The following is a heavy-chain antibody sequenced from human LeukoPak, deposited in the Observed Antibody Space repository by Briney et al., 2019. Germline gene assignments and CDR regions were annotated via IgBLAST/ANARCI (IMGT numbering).Heavy chain of an antibody. D-gene: IGHD3-22*01. V-gene: IGHV4-39*07. J-gene: IGHJ3*02. Sequence: SETLSLTCTVSGGSISSSNYYWGWIRQPPGKGLEWIGSIYYSGNTYYNPSLKSRVTISVDTSKNQFSLKPSSVTAADTAVYYCARESYYDSSGYSHDAFDIWGQGTMATVSS. CDR1: GGSISSSNYY. CDR3: ARESYYDSSGYSHDAFDI. CDR2: IYYSGNT.